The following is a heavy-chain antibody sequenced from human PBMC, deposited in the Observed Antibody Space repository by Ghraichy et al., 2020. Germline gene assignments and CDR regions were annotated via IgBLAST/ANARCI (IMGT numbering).Heavy chain of an antibody. CDR1: GFTFSSYG. CDR3: ASGSGYPGY. V-gene: IGHV3-33*01. CDR2: IWYDGSNK. Sequence: GESLNISCAASGFTFSSYGMHWVRQAPGKGLEWVAVIWYDGSNKYYADSVKGRFTISRDNSKNTLYLQMNSLRAEDTAVYYCASGSGYPGYWGQGTLVTVSS. D-gene: IGHD5-12*01. J-gene: IGHJ4*02.